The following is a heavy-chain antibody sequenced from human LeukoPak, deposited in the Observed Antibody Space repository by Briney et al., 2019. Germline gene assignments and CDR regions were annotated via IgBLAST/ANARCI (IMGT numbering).Heavy chain of an antibody. D-gene: IGHD3-10*01. J-gene: IGHJ5*02. CDR1: GGSISSSSYY. CDR3: ARGNSGRITMVRGLNWFDP. Sequence: SETLSLTCTVSGGSISSSSYYWGWIRQPPGKGLEWIGSIYYSGSTYYNPSLKSRVTISVDTSKNQFSLKLSSVTAADTAVYYCARGNSGRITMVRGLNWFDPWGQGTLVTVSS. V-gene: IGHV4-39*07. CDR2: IYYSGST.